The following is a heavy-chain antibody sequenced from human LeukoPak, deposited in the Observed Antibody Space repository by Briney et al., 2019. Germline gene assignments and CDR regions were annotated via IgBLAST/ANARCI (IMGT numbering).Heavy chain of an antibody. V-gene: IGHV3-9*01. D-gene: IGHD5-18*01. CDR2: ISWNSGTR. J-gene: IGHJ4*02. Sequence: GGSLRISCAVSGFTFDDYAMPWVRQAPGKGLEWVSGISWNSGTRGYAGSVKGRFTISRDNAKKSLYLQMNSLRAEDTAVYYCARDLHKYSYGALGYWGQGTLVTVSS. CDR1: GFTFDDYA. CDR3: ARDLHKYSYGALGY.